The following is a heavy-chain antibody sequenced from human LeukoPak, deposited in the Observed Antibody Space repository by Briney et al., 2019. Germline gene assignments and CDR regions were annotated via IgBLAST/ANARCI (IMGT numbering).Heavy chain of an antibody. CDR1: GFPFSNYW. CDR2: MKEDGGEI. CDR3: VRDRGYSTFDY. J-gene: IGHJ4*02. Sequence: GGSLRLSCAGSGFPFSNYWMAWVRQAPGKGLEWVANMKEDGGEINYVDSVKGRFNISRDNAKNSLDLQMNSLRVDDTAVYYCVRDRGYSTFDYWGQGTLVIVSS. V-gene: IGHV3-7*01. D-gene: IGHD4-23*01.